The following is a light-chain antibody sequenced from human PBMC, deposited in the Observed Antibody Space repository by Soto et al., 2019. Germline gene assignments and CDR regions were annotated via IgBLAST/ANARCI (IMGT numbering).Light chain of an antibody. J-gene: IGLJ1*01. CDR2: EVV. CDR1: KSDIGVYDF. CDR3: KSYAGSNTYV. V-gene: IGLV2-8*01. Sequence: QSVLTQPLSASGSPGQSVTISCTGTKSDIGVYDFVSWYQHHPGKAPRLIIYEVVQRPSGVPDRFSGSKSGNTASLTVSGLQAADDADYFCKSYAGSNTYVFGSGTKLTV.